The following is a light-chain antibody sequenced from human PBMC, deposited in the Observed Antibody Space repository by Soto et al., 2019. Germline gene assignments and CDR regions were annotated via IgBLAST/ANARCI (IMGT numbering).Light chain of an antibody. CDR1: QSVSSSY. J-gene: IGKJ4*01. CDR3: QQYGSSLLT. V-gene: IGKV3-20*01. CDR2: DAS. Sequence: EIVLTQSPGTLSLSPGERATLSCRASQSVSSSYLAWYQQKPGQAPRLLIYDASSRATGIPDRFSGSGSGTDFTLTISRLEPEDFAVYYWQQYGSSLLTFGGGTKVEIK.